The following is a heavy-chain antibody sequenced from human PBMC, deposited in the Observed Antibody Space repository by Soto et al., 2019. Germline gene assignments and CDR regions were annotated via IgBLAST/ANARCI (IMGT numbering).Heavy chain of an antibody. CDR2: IYYSGST. D-gene: IGHD2-2*01. CDR1: AGSISSSC. V-gene: IGHV4-59*01. J-gene: IGHJ1*01. CDR3: ASGDAVEYLQH. Sequence: PETLSLTCTLAAGSISSSCWICIRQPPGKGLEWIGYIYYSGSTNYNPSLKSRVTISVDTSKNQFSLKLSSVTAADTAVYYCASGDAVEYLQHWGQGTMVTVSS.